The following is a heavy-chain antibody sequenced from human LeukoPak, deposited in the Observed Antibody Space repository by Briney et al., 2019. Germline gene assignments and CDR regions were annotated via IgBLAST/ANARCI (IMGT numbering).Heavy chain of an antibody. V-gene: IGHV3-13*01. D-gene: IGHD4-17*01. CDR2: IGTAGDT. Sequence: GGSLRLSCAASGFTFSTSDMHWVRQAPGKALEWVSAIGTAGDTYYPGSVKGRFTISRENAKNSLYLQMNSLRAGDTALYYCARLRSAAFDIWGQGTMVTVSS. J-gene: IGHJ3*02. CDR3: ARLRSAAFDI. CDR1: GFTFSTSD.